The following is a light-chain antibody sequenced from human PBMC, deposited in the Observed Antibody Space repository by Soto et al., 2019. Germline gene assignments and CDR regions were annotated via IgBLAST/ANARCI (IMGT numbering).Light chain of an antibody. CDR1: QSISSW. J-gene: IGKJ1*01. CDR2: KAS. V-gene: IGKV1-5*03. CDR3: QQYNNWPPWT. Sequence: DIQMTQSPSILSASVGDRVTITCRASQSISSWLAWYQQKPGKAPNLLIYKASHLENGVPSRFSGSGSGTEYTLTISSLQSEDFAVYYCQQYNNWPPWTFGQGTKVDIK.